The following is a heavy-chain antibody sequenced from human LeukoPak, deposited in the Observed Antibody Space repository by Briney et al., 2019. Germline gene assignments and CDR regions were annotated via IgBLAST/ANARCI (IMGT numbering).Heavy chain of an antibody. D-gene: IGHD6-6*01. CDR1: GFTFSSYG. Sequence: GRSLRLSCAASGFTFSSYGMHWVRQAPGKGLEWVAVLWYDGSNKYYADSVKGRFTISRDNSKNTLYLQMNSLRAEDTAVYSCARDRGIAARGGIDYWGQGTLVTVSS. CDR2: LWYDGSNK. V-gene: IGHV3-33*01. J-gene: IGHJ4*02. CDR3: ARDRGIAARGGIDY.